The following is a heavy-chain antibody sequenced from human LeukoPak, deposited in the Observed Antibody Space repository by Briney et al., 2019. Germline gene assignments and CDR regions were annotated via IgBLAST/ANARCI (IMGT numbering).Heavy chain of an antibody. V-gene: IGHV3-23*01. J-gene: IGHJ4*02. CDR1: GFTFSSYA. D-gene: IGHD5-12*01. CDR2: ISGSGGST. CDR3: AKSEGYSGYELFDY. Sequence: PGGSLRLSXAASGFTFSSYAMSWVRQAPGKGLEWVSVISGSGGSTYYADSVKGRFTISRDNSKNTLYLQMNSLRAEDTAVYYCAKSEGYSGYELFDYWGQGTLVTVSS.